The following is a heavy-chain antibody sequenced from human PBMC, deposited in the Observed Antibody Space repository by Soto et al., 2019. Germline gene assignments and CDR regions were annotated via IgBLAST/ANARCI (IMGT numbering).Heavy chain of an antibody. Sequence: WASVKVSCKASGYTFTSYGISWVRQAPGQGLEWMGWISAYNGNTNYAQKLQGRVTMTTDTSTSTAYMELRSLRSDDTAVYYCAREGYCSGGSCYYYYYYGMDVWGQGTTVTVSS. CDR1: GYTFTSYG. V-gene: IGHV1-18*01. D-gene: IGHD2-15*01. CDR2: ISAYNGNT. J-gene: IGHJ6*02. CDR3: AREGYCSGGSCYYYYYYGMDV.